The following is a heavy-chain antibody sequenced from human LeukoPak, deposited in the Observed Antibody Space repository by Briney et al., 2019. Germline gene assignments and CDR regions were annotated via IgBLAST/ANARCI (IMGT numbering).Heavy chain of an antibody. CDR1: GYTFTSYA. D-gene: IGHD3-22*01. CDR3: ARGRFHYYGSSGYYQPFDY. Sequence: ASVKVSCKASGYTFTSYAMHWVRQAPGQRLEWMGWINAGNGNTKYSQKFQGRVTITRDTSASTAYMELSSLRSEDTAVYYCARGRFHYYGSSGYYQPFDYWGQGTLVTVSS. J-gene: IGHJ4*02. CDR2: INAGNGNT. V-gene: IGHV1-3*01.